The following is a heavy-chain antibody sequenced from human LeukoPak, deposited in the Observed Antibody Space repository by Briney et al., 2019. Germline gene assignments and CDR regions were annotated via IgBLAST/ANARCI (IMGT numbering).Heavy chain of an antibody. CDR2: IYHSGST. CDR3: ARAAPSYYGSGSLGSYYYGMDA. CDR1: GGSISSGGYY. Sequence: SETLSLTCTVSGGSISSGGYYWSWIRQPPGKGLEWIGYIYHSGSTYYNPSLKSRVAISIDTSKNQFSLKLSSVTAADTAMYYCARAAPSYYGSGSLGSYYYGMDAWGQGTTVTVSS. V-gene: IGHV4-61*08. D-gene: IGHD3-10*01. J-gene: IGHJ6*02.